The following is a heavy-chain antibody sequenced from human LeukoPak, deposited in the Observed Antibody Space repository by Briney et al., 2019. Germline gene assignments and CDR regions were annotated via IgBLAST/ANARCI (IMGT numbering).Heavy chain of an antibody. CDR3: AYWLSTVGWFDP. D-gene: IGHD3-9*01. J-gene: IGHJ5*02. V-gene: IGHV4-34*01. CDR2: INHSGST. Sequence: ETLSLTCAVYGGSFSGYYWSWIRQPPGKGLEWIGEINHSGSTNYNPSLKSRVTISVDTSKNQFSLKLSSVTAADTAVYYCAYWLSTVGWFDPWGQGTLVTVSS. CDR1: GGSFSGYY.